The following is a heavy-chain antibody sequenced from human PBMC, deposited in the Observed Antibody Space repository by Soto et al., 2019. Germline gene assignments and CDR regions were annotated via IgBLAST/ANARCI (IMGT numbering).Heavy chain of an antibody. J-gene: IGHJ4*02. Sequence: SLTCTVSGGSISSYYWSWIRQTPGKGLEWIGYIYNSENTNYNPSLESRVTISVDTSKNQFSLKLTSVTAADTAVYYCASKRYFDYWGQGTLVTVSS. D-gene: IGHD3-9*01. CDR1: GGSISSYY. CDR3: ASKRYFDY. CDR2: IYNSENT. V-gene: IGHV4-59*08.